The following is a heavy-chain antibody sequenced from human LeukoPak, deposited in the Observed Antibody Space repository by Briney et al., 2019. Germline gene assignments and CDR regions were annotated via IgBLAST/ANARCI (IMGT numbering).Heavy chain of an antibody. V-gene: IGHV1-2*02. J-gene: IGHJ6*02. Sequence: GAPVKVSCKASGYTFTGYYMHWVRQAPGQGLEWMGWINPNSGGTNYAQKFQGRVTMTRDTSISTAYMELSRLRSDDTAVYYCARDQHSSGWYYYYGMDVWGQGTTVTVSS. CDR1: GYTFTGYY. CDR3: ARDQHSSGWYYYYGMDV. D-gene: IGHD6-19*01. CDR2: INPNSGGT.